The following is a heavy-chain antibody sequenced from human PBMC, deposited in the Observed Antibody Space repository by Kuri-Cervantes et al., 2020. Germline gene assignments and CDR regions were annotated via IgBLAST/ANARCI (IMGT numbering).Heavy chain of an antibody. CDR2: IYSGGST. D-gene: IGHD2-15*01. Sequence: GESLKISCAASGFTVSSNYMSWVRQAPGKGLEWVSVIYSGGSTYYADSVKGRFTISRDNSKNTLYLQMNSLRAEDTAVYYCAKDWLGYCSGGSCYSYYYGMDVWDQGTTVTVSS. CDR1: GFTVSSNY. J-gene: IGHJ6*02. CDR3: AKDWLGYCSGGSCYSYYYGMDV. V-gene: IGHV3-66*02.